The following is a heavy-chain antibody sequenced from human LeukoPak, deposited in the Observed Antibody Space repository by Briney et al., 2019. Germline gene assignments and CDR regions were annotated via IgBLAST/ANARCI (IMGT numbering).Heavy chain of an antibody. Sequence: GGSLRLSCVASGFTFSDHWMSWVRQAPGKGLEWVANIKKDGSEKYYVDSVKGRFTISRDNAKNSLYVQMNGLRVEDTAEYYCARGGRYSSAWYGGAFEYWGQGVLVTVSS. CDR1: GFTFSDHW. CDR2: IKKDGSEK. CDR3: ARGGRYSSAWYGGAFEY. D-gene: IGHD6-13*01. V-gene: IGHV3-7*01. J-gene: IGHJ4*02.